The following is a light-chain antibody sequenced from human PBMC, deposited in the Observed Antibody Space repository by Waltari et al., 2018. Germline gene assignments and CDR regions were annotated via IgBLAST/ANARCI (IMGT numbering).Light chain of an antibody. CDR2: GAS. Sequence: EIVMTQSPATLSVSPGERATLSCKASQSVITNLAWYQQKPGQPPRLLIYGASARATGIPDRFSGSGFGTECTLAISSLQSEDSAIYYCQQYHNWPRVFGQGTKVEIK. CDR3: QQYHNWPRV. J-gene: IGKJ1*01. V-gene: IGKV3-15*01. CDR1: QSVITN.